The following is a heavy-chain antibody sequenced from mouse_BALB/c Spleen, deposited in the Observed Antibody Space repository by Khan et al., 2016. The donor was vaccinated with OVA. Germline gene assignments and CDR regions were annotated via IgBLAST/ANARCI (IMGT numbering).Heavy chain of an antibody. Sequence: EVELVESGGDLVKPGGSLKLSCAASGFTFSNYAMSWVRQTPEQRLEWVASISSGGTTYYPDSVKGRFTISRDNARNILYLQMNSLRSEDTAMFYCARDYWFAYWGQGTLVTVSA. CDR3: ARDYWFAY. D-gene: IGHD1-1*02. J-gene: IGHJ3*01. V-gene: IGHV5-6-5*01. CDR1: GFTFSNYA. CDR2: ISSGGTT.